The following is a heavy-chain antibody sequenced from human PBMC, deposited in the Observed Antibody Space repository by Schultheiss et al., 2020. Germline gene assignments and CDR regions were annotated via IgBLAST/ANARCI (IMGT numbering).Heavy chain of an antibody. J-gene: IGHJ6*03. CDR1: GGSISSGGYY. CDR3: ARAHPRVSGSTSCYTSQKCQKYYYYMDV. V-gene: IGHV4-31*03. D-gene: IGHD2-2*02. Sequence: SETLSLTCTVSGGSISSGGYYWSWIRQHPGKGLEWIGYIYYSGSTYYNPSLKSRVTISVDTSKNQFSLKLSSVTAADTAVYYCARAHPRVSGSTSCYTSQKCQKYYYYMDVWGKGTTVTVSS. CDR2: IYYSGST.